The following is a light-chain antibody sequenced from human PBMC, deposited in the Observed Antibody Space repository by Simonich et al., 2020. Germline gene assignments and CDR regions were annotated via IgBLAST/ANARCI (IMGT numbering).Light chain of an antibody. CDR3: QQYYSTPWT. CDR2: WES. CDR1: QSVLYSSNNKNY. Sequence: DIVMTQSPDSLAVSLGERATINCKSSQSVLYSSNNKNYLAWYQQKPGQPPKLLIYWESTLESGVPDRFSGSGSGTDFTLTISSLQAEDVAVYYCQQYYSTPWTFGQGTKVEIK. J-gene: IGKJ1*01. V-gene: IGKV4-1*01.